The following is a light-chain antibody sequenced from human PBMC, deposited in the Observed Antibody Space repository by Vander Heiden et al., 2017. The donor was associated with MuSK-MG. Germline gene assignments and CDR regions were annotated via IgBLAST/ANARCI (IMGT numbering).Light chain of an antibody. CDR1: QSVSSSY. CDR3: QLDGSSPST. V-gene: IGKV3-20*01. CDR2: GAS. J-gene: IGKJ2*01. Sequence: EIVLTQSPGTLSLSPGERATLSCRASQSVSSSYLAWYQQKPGQAPRLLIYGASSSATGIPDRFSGSGSGTDFTLSIIRLEPEDFAVYYCQLDGSSPSTFGQGTKMEIK.